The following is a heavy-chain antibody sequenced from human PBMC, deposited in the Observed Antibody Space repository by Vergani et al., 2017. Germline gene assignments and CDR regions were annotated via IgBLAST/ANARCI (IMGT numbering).Heavy chain of an antibody. Sequence: EVQLVESGGGLVQPGGSLRLSCAASGFTVSSNYMSWVRQAPGKGLEWVSVIYSDGSTYYADSAKGRFTISRDNSKNTLYLQMNSLRAEDTAVYYCARDSSSWYYFDYWGQGTLVTVSS. CDR3: ARDSSSWYYFDY. D-gene: IGHD6-13*01. J-gene: IGHJ4*02. CDR2: IYSDGST. CDR1: GFTVSSNY. V-gene: IGHV3-66*02.